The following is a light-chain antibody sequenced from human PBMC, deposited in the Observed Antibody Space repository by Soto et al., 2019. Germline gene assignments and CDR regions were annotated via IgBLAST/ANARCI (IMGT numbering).Light chain of an antibody. V-gene: IGLV2-14*01. CDR2: EVT. J-gene: IGLJ3*02. Sequence: QSALTQPASVSGSPGQSMTISCTGTSSDVGSGNFVSWFQQHPGKAPKLMIYEVTNRPSGVSYRFSGSKSGNTASLTISGVQAEDEADYYCSSFTTTNPWVFGGGTKLTVL. CDR3: SSFTTTNPWV. CDR1: SSDVGSGNF.